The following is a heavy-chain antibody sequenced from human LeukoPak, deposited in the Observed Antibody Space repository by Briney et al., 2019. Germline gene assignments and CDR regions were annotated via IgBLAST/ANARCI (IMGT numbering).Heavy chain of an antibody. J-gene: IGHJ6*03. D-gene: IGHD6-19*01. CDR2: TYYRSKWYN. CDR3: ARVSYSSGFWCYYYMDV. Sequence: SQTLSLTCAISGDSVSSNSAAWNWIRQSPSRGLEWLGRTYYRSKWYNDYAVSVKSRITINPDTSKNQFSLQLNSVTPEDTAVYYCARVSYSSGFWCYYYMDVWGKGTTVTVSS. CDR1: GDSVSSNSAA. V-gene: IGHV6-1*01.